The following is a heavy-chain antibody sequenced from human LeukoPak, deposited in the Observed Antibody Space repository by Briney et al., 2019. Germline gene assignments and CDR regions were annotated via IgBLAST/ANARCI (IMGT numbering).Heavy chain of an antibody. CDR2: ISGSGGST. Sequence: GGSLRLXCAASGFTFSSYAMSWVRQAPGKALEWVSAISGSGGSTYYADSVKGRFTISRDNSKNTLYLQMNSLRAEDTAVYYCAKADSNYYDSSGYYYVGYWGQGTLVTVSS. V-gene: IGHV3-23*01. CDR3: AKADSNYYDSSGYYYVGY. D-gene: IGHD3-22*01. CDR1: GFTFSSYA. J-gene: IGHJ4*02.